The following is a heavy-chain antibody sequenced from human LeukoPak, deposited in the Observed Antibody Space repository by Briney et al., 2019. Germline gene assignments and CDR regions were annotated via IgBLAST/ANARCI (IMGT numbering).Heavy chain of an antibody. Sequence: GASVKVSCKASGYTFTSYAMHWVRQAPGQRLEWMGWINAGNGNTKYSQEFQGRVTITRDTSASTAYMELSSLRSEDMAVYYCARVYCTNGVCYAPFEYWGQGTLVTVSS. CDR1: GYTFTSYA. CDR2: INAGNGNT. J-gene: IGHJ4*02. CDR3: ARVYCTNGVCYAPFEY. V-gene: IGHV1-3*03. D-gene: IGHD2-8*01.